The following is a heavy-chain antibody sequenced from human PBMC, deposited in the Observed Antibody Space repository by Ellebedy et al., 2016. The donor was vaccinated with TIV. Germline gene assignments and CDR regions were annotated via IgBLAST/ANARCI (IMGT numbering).Heavy chain of an antibody. CDR3: ARGLISAPGLDVY. Sequence: GESLKISCAASGFTVSNSYMNWVRQAPGKGLEWVSGISAGGNTYYADSVKGRFTISRNDSKNTLYLQMNSLRAEDTAMYYCARGLISAPGLDVYWGQGTLVTVSS. V-gene: IGHV3-53*01. CDR2: ISAGGNT. J-gene: IGHJ4*02. D-gene: IGHD6-13*01. CDR1: GFTVSNSY.